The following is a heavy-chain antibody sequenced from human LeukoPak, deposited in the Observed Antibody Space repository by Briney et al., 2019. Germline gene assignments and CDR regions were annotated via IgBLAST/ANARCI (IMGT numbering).Heavy chain of an antibody. V-gene: IGHV3-11*05. D-gene: IGHD2-21*01. J-gene: IGHJ4*02. Sequence: GGSLRLSCAASGFTFSDYYMSWIGQAPGKGMEWVSYISSSSSYTNYADSVKGRFTISRDNAKNSLYLKMNSLRAEDTAVYYCARDSGGDYFDYWGQGTLVTVSS. CDR3: ARDSGGDYFDY. CDR2: ISSSSSYT. CDR1: GFTFSDYY.